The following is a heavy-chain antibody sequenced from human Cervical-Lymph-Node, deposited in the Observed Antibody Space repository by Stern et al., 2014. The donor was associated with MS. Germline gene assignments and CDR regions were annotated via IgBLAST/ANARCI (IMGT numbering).Heavy chain of an antibody. V-gene: IGHV1-69*01. CDR1: GGTFSKFP. CDR3: ALSSETSDRWYSLGYDL. J-gene: IGHJ5*02. Sequence: VQLVESGAEVTQPGSSVKVSCKASGGTFSKFPSSCVRQAPGQGLEWMGGIFPVFGTPTYAQEFRGRVTIPADVSTSTVYMELSSLRSDDTAVYYCALSSETSDRWYSLGYDLWGQGTLVTVSS. CDR2: IFPVFGTP. D-gene: IGHD6-13*01.